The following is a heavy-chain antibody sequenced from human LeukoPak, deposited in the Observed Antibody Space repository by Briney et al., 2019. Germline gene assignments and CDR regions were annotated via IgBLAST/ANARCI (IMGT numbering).Heavy chain of an antibody. V-gene: IGHV4-30-2*01. D-gene: IGHD2-2*01. CDR3: ARGRPAAPSDY. CDR1: GGSISSGGYS. J-gene: IGHJ4*02. Sequence: PSETLSLTCTVSGGSISSGGYSWSWTRQPPGKGLEWIGYIYHSGSTYYNPSLKSRVTISVDRSKNQFSLKLSSVTAADTAVYYCARGRPAAPSDYWGQGTLVTVSS. CDR2: IYHSGST.